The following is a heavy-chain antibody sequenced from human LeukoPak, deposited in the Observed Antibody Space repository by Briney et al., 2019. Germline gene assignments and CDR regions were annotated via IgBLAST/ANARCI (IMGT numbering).Heavy chain of an antibody. D-gene: IGHD6-13*01. J-gene: IGHJ4*02. CDR3: ARDSRGSSWFFDY. CDR2: ISSSDRTF. CDR1: GFTFSSYE. V-gene: IGHV3-48*03. Sequence: PGGSLRLSCAASGFTFSSYEMNWVRQAPGKGLEWVSYISSSDRTFYYADSVKGRFTISRDNGKNSLYLQMNSLRVGDTAVYYCARDSRGSSWFFDYWGQGALVTVSS.